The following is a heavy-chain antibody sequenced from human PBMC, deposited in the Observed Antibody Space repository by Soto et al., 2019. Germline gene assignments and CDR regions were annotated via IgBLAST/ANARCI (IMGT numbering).Heavy chain of an antibody. CDR2: DASKA. J-gene: IGHJ4*02. CDR3: ARTGSYGDY. D-gene: IGHD1-26*01. Sequence: QVQLVESGGGVVQPGRSLRLSCAASGFTFSNYAMHWVRQAPGKGLEWVAVDASKAYYAESVKGRFTISRDTSKDTLYLQMNSLRGEDTAVYYCARTGSYGDYWGQGTLVTVSS. V-gene: IGHV3-33*01. CDR1: GFTFSNYA.